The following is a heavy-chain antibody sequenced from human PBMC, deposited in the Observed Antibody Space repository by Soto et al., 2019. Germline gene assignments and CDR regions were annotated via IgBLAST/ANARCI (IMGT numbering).Heavy chain of an antibody. CDR3: VTDTWGYFAS. Sequence: PVGPLRVSSAAAGCTFIGYWMSWVRQAPGKGLEWVANIKADGSGKWCVDSVKGRFTISRDNAKSSLYLQMSSLRAEDTAVYYCVTDTWGYFASWGQGTLVTVFS. V-gene: IGHV3-7*01. CDR1: GCTFIGYW. CDR2: IKADGSGK. D-gene: IGHD3-16*01. J-gene: IGHJ4*02.